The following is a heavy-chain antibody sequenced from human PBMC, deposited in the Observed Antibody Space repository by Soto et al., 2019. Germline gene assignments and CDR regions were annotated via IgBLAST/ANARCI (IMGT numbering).Heavy chain of an antibody. J-gene: IGHJ3*02. Sequence: PSGSLRLSCAASRFTFSSYSMNWVRQAPGKGLEWVSSISSSSSYIYCADSVKGRFTISRDNAKNSLYLQMNSLRAEDTAVYYCAHYYDSSGSAFDIWGQGTMVTVSS. V-gene: IGHV3-21*01. D-gene: IGHD3-22*01. CDR1: RFTFSSYS. CDR2: ISSSSSYI. CDR3: AHYYDSSGSAFDI.